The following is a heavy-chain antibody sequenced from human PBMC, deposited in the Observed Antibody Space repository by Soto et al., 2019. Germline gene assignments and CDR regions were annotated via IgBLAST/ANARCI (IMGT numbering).Heavy chain of an antibody. CDR1: GYSFTSYW. J-gene: IGHJ6*02. Sequence: GESLKLSWDGSGYSFTSYWIGWVRPLPCKGLEWMGIIYPGDSDTRYSPSFQGQVTISADKSISTAYLQWSSLKASDTAMYYCARSGITMVRGVITHDYYYYGMDVWGQGTTVTVSS. D-gene: IGHD3-10*01. V-gene: IGHV5-51*01. CDR3: ARSGITMVRGVITHDYYYYGMDV. CDR2: IYPGDSDT.